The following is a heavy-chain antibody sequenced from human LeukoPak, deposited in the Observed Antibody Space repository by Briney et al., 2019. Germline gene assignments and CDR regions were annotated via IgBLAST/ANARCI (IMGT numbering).Heavy chain of an antibody. V-gene: IGHV3-11*04. J-gene: IGHJ6*03. CDR1: GFTFSDYY. Sequence: GGSLRLSCAASGFTFSDYYMSWIRQAPGKGLEWVSYISSSGSTIYYADSVKGRFTISRDNAKNSLYLQMNSLRAEDTVVYYCARVGDPYYYYMDVWGKGTTVTVSS. CDR3: ARVGDPYYYYMDV. CDR2: ISSSGSTI.